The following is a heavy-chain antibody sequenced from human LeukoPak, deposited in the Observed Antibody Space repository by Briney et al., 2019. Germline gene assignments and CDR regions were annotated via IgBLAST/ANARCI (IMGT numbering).Heavy chain of an antibody. V-gene: IGHV3-20*04. D-gene: IGHD2-2*01. J-gene: IGHJ4*02. CDR3: AKDRIVVVPAAMRGGYYFDY. CDR1: GFTFDDYG. Sequence: GGSLRLSCAASGFTFDDYGMSWARQAPGKGLEWVSGINWNGGSTGYADSVKGRFTISRDNAKNSLYLQMNSLRAEDTAVYYCAKDRIVVVPAAMRGGYYFDYWGQGTLVTVSS. CDR2: INWNGGST.